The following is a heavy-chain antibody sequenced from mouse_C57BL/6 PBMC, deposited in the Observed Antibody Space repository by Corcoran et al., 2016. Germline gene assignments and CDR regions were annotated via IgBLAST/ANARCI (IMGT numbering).Heavy chain of an antibody. CDR1: GYTFTDYY. J-gene: IGHJ2*01. Sequence: EVQLQQSGPELVKPGASVKISCKASGYTFTDYYMNWVKQSHGKSLEWIGDINPNNGGTSYNQKFKGKATLTVDKSSSTAYMEPRSLTSEDSAVYYCARWGLRPHFDYWGQGTTLTVSS. CDR2: INPNNGGT. V-gene: IGHV1-26*01. D-gene: IGHD1-2*01. CDR3: ARWGLRPHFDY.